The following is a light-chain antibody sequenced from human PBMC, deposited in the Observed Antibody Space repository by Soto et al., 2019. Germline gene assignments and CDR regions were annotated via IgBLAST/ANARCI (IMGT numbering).Light chain of an antibody. Sequence: QSALTQPPSASGSPGQSVTISCTGTSSDVGGYNYVSWYQQYPGKVPKLMIYEVNKRPSGVPDRFSGSKSGNTASLTVSGLQAEDEADYYCTSYAGGNNVCGTGTKLTVL. CDR1: SSDVGGYNY. CDR2: EVN. V-gene: IGLV2-8*01. J-gene: IGLJ1*01. CDR3: TSYAGGNNV.